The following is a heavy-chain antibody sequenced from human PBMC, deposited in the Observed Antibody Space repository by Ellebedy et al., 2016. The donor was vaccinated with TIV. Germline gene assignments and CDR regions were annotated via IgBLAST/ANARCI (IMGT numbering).Heavy chain of an antibody. D-gene: IGHD3-3*01. CDR2: INTGNGNT. J-gene: IGHJ6*02. CDR3: ATREWQDPMDV. Sequence: ASVKVSXKASGHTFTSYGIHWVRQAPGQRLEWMGWINTGNGNTKYSQKLQGRVTITRDTSATTVYMELSSLMSEDTAVYYCATREWQDPMDVWGQGTTVTVSS. V-gene: IGHV1-3*04. CDR1: GHTFTSYG.